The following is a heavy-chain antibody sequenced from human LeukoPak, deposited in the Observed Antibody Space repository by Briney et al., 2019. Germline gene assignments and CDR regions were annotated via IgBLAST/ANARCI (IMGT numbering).Heavy chain of an antibody. CDR1: GGSISSSNW. Sequence: PSGTLSLTCAVSGGSISSSNWWSWVRQPPGKELEWIGEIYHSGSTNYNPSLKSRVTISVDKSKNQFSLKLSSVTAADTAVYYCARDLLEWPDAFDIWGQGTMVTVSS. V-gene: IGHV4-4*02. CDR3: ARDLLEWPDAFDI. J-gene: IGHJ3*02. D-gene: IGHD3-3*01. CDR2: IYHSGST.